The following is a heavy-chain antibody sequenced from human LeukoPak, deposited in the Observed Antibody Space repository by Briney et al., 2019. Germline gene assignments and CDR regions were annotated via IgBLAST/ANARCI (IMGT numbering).Heavy chain of an antibody. CDR1: EDTFTYYH. V-gene: IGHV1-46*01. CDR2: VYATGGTT. CDR3: ATEAPRSYYFDY. Sequence: EASVKVSCKASEDTFTYYHIHWVRQAPGQGVEWMGAVYATGGTTINTQNFQGRVTMTRDTSTGTVYMELSGLRFEDTAMYYCATEAPRSYYFDYWGQGILVTVSS. J-gene: IGHJ4*02.